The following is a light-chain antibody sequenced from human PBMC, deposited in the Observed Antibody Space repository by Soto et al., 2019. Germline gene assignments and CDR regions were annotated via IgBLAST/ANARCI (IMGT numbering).Light chain of an antibody. Sequence: EIVMTQSPVTLSLSPGDRATLSCRASQSVANNLAWFQQRPGQAPRLLVYGASATATGIPARFSGSGSGTEFTLTISSLLSEDFAVYYCQQYNDWPRTFGQGTKVEIK. CDR2: GAS. CDR1: QSVANN. J-gene: IGKJ1*01. CDR3: QQYNDWPRT. V-gene: IGKV3-15*01.